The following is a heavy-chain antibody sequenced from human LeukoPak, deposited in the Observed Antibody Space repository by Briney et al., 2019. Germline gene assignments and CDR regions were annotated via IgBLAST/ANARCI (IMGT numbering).Heavy chain of an antibody. D-gene: IGHD6-13*01. J-gene: IGHJ5*02. CDR1: GGSISSYY. V-gene: IGHV4-59*01. CDR3: ARDGYETSEYSSRWYSDWFEP. Sequence: NPSETLSLTCTVSGGSISSYYWSWIRQPPGKGLEWIGYIYYSGSTNYNPSLKSRVTISVDTSKNQFSLKLSSVTAADTAVYYCARDGYETSEYSSRWYSDWFEPWGEGTLVSVFS. CDR2: IYYSGST.